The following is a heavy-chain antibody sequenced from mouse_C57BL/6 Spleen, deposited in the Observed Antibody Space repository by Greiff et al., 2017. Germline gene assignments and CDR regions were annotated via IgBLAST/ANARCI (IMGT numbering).Heavy chain of an antibody. CDR2: INPGSGGT. CDR3: ARDPYYGSSYGYAMDY. D-gene: IGHD1-1*01. J-gene: IGHJ4*01. V-gene: IGHV1-54*01. CDR1: GYAFTNYL. Sequence: VQLQQSGAELVRPGTSVKVSCKASGYAFTNYLIEWVKQRPGQGLEWIGVINPGSGGTNYNEKFKGKATLTADQSSSTAYMQLSSLTSEDSAVYSCARDPYYGSSYGYAMDYWGQGTSVTVSS.